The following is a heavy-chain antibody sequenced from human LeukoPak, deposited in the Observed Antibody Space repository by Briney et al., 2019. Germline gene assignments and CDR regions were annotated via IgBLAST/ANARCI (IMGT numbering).Heavy chain of an antibody. CDR1: GGSFSGYY. CDR3: ARDQRLYSSGWGPLDY. V-gene: IGHV4-34*01. D-gene: IGHD6-19*01. CDR2: INHSGST. Sequence: SETLSLTCAVYGGSFSGYYWSWIRQPPGKGLEWIGEINHSGSTNYNPSLKSRVTISVDTSKNQFSLKLSSVTAADTAVYYCARDQRLYSSGWGPLDYWGQGTLVTVSS. J-gene: IGHJ4*02.